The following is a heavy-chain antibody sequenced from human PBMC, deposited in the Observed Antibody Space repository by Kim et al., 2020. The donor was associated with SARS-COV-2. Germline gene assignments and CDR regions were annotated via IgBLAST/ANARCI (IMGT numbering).Heavy chain of an antibody. Sequence: SVKGRFTISRDNSKNTLYLQMNSLRAEDTAVYYCARRYDSSGYYYETSDYWGQGTLVTVSS. D-gene: IGHD3-22*01. J-gene: IGHJ4*02. CDR3: ARRYDSSGYYYETSDY. V-gene: IGHV3-23*01.